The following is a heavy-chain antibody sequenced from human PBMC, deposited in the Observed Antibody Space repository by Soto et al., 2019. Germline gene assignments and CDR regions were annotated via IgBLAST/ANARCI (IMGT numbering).Heavy chain of an antibody. V-gene: IGHV1-18*01. CDR3: AMVDVYVTPSPQDV. D-gene: IGHD3-16*01. CDR2: LNTYNGNT. J-gene: IGHJ6*02. CDR1: GYSFTRYG. Sequence: QVQLVQSRAEVKNPGASVKVSCKASGYSFTRYGIAWARPAPGQGLEWMGWLNTYNGNTNYAQNLQGRVTLTTDTSASTAYMELTSLRSNDTAIYYCAMVDVYVTPSPQDVWGQGTTVIVSS.